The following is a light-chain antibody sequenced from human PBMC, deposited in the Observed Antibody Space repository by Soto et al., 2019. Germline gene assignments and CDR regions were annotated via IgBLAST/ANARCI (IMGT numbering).Light chain of an antibody. CDR1: SSDVGGYNY. V-gene: IGLV2-14*01. Sequence: QSVLTQPASVSGSPGQSITISCTGTSSDVGGYNYVSWYQQHPGKAPKLMIYDVSNRPSGVSNRFSGSKSGNTASLTISGLQAEDEAAYYCSSYTSSSTLDYVFGTGTKLTVL. J-gene: IGLJ1*01. CDR3: SSYTSSSTLDYV. CDR2: DVS.